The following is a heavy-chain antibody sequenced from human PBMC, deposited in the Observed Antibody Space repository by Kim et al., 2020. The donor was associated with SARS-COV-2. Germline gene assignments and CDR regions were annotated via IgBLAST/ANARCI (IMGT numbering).Heavy chain of an antibody. Sequence: GGSLRLSCAASGFTFSDYYMSWIRQAPGKGLEWVSYISSSGSTIYYADSVKGRFTISRDNAKNSLYLQMNSLRAEDTAVYYCVRDWTYSSSWYYFDYWGQGTLVTVSS. CDR2: ISSSGSTI. D-gene: IGHD6-13*01. V-gene: IGHV3-11*01. CDR1: GFTFSDYY. CDR3: VRDWTYSSSWYYFDY. J-gene: IGHJ4*02.